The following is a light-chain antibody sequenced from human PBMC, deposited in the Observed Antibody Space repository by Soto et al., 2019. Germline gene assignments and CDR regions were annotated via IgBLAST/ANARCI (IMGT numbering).Light chain of an antibody. CDR1: QSFHTN. Sequence: EIVLTQSPGTLSLSPGERATLSCRASQSFHTNYLAWYQQRPGQAPRLLIFAASTRAIGIPARFSGSGSGTEFSLTITSLQSEDFALYYCQQYNNRPPWTFGQGTKVEVK. V-gene: IGKV3-15*01. CDR2: AAS. CDR3: QQYNNRPPWT. J-gene: IGKJ1*01.